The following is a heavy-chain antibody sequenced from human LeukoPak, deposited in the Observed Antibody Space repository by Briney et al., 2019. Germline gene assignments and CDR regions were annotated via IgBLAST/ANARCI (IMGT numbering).Heavy chain of an antibody. CDR1: GFTFGDYA. CDR2: IRSKAYGVTT. V-gene: IGHV3-49*04. D-gene: IGHD2-2*01. Sequence: GGSLRLSCTASGFTFGDYAMSWVRQAPGKGLEWVGFIRSKAYGVTTEYAASVKGRFTISRDDSKSIAYLQMNSLKTEDTAVYYCTRDLDPLGYCSSTSCYRTDIFDYWGQGTLVTVSS. CDR3: TRDLDPLGYCSSTSCYRTDIFDY. J-gene: IGHJ4*02.